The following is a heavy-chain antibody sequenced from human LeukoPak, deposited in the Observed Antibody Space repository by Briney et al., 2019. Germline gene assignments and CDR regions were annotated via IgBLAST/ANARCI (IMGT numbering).Heavy chain of an antibody. CDR2: IYYSGST. CDR1: GGSIISSS. J-gene: IGHJ2*01. V-gene: IGHV4-59*08. Sequence: SETLSLTCTVSGGSIISSSWSWIRQPPRKGLEWIGYIYYSGSTNYNPSLKSRVTMSVDTSKNQFSLKVTSVTAADTAVYYCARLTAYFDLWGRGTLVTVSS. CDR3: ARLTAYFDL.